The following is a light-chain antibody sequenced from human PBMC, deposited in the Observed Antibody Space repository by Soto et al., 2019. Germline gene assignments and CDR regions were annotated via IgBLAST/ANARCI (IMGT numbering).Light chain of an antibody. V-gene: IGKV3-20*01. CDR3: QQYGSSGT. Sequence: EIVLTQSSGTLSLSPGERATLSCRASQSVSNNYLAWYQQKPGQAHRLLIYGASNRTTGIPDRFSGRRSGTNFTLTISRLEPEDFTVYYSQQYGSSGTFGQGTKVEIK. CDR2: GAS. J-gene: IGKJ1*01. CDR1: QSVSNNY.